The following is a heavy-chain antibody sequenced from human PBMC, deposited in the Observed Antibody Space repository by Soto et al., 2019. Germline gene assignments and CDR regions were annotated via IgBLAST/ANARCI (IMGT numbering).Heavy chain of an antibody. Sequence: GASVKVSCKASGGTLSSYAISWVRQAPGQGLEWMGGIIPIFGTANYAQKFQGRVTITADESTSTAYMELSSLRSEDTAVYYCARENVVVVAATPHWFDPWGQGTLVTVSS. J-gene: IGHJ5*02. CDR1: GGTLSSYA. CDR2: IIPIFGTA. D-gene: IGHD2-15*01. CDR3: ARENVVVVAATPHWFDP. V-gene: IGHV1-69*13.